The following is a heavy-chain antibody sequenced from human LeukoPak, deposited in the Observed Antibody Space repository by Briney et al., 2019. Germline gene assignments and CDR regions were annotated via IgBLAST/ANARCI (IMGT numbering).Heavy chain of an antibody. CDR3: ARQRAGDAFDI. CDR2: IYSSGNT. CDR1: GGSISSSGYY. J-gene: IGHJ3*02. V-gene: IGHV4-39*07. D-gene: IGHD3-10*01. Sequence: SETLSLTCTVSGGSISSSGYYWGWIRQPPGKGLEWIGSIYSSGNTYYNPSLKSRVTISVDTSKNQFSLKLSSVTAADTAVYYCARQRAGDAFDIWGQGTMVTVSS.